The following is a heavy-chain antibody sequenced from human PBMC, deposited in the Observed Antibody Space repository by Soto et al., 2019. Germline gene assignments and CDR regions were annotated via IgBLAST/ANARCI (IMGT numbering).Heavy chain of an antibody. Sequence: QVQLVESGGGVVQPGRSLRLSCAASGFTFSSYGMHWVRQAPGKGLEWVAVIWYDGSNKYYADSVKGRFTISRDNSKNTRYLQMNSLRAEDTAVYYCARDHESTFGYWGQGTLVTVSS. V-gene: IGHV3-33*01. CDR3: ARDHESTFGY. CDR1: GFTFSSYG. J-gene: IGHJ4*02. CDR2: IWYDGSNK. D-gene: IGHD1-1*01.